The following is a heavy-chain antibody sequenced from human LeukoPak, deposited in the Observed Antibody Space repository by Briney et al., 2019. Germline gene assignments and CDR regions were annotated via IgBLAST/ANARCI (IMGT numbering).Heavy chain of an antibody. V-gene: IGHV3-7*01. D-gene: IGHD6-19*01. J-gene: IGHJ3*02. CDR1: GFTFSSYW. CDR2: IKQDGSEK. CDR3: AREVEDSSGSFFSAFDI. Sequence: PGGSLRLSCAASGFTFSSYWMSWVRQAPGKGLEWVANIKQDGSEKYYVDSVKGRFTISRDNAKNSLYLQMNTLRAEDTAVYYCAREVEDSSGSFFSAFDIWGQGTMVTVSS.